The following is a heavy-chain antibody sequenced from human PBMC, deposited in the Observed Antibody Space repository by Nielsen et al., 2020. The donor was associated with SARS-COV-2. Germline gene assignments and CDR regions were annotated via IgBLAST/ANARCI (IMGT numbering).Heavy chain of an antibody. CDR2: INPNSGGT. D-gene: IGHD2-2*01. Sequence: WVRQAPGQGLEWMGRINPNSGGTNYAQKFQGRVTMTRDTSISTAYMELSRLRSDDTAVYYCASSNCSSTSCYRLYYGMDVWGQGTTVTVSS. V-gene: IGHV1-2*06. CDR3: ASSNCSSTSCYRLYYGMDV. J-gene: IGHJ6*02.